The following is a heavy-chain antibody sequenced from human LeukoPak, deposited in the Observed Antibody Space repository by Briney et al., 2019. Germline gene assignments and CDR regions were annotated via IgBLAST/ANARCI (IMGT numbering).Heavy chain of an antibody. Sequence: GGSLRLSCAASGFTFSNYAMAWVRQAPGKGLEWVSDITASGATTYYADSVKGRFTISRDNSKNTGYLQMNSLRAEDTAMYYCARDRGMTTVTTPGDYWGQGTLVTVSS. D-gene: IGHD4-17*01. CDR1: GFTFSNYA. J-gene: IGHJ4*02. CDR3: ARDRGMTTVTTPGDY. CDR2: ITASGATT. V-gene: IGHV3-23*01.